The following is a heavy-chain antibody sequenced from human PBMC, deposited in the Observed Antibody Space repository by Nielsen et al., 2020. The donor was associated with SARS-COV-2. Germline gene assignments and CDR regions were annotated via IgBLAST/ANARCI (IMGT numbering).Heavy chain of an antibody. V-gene: IGHV3-73*01. CDR3: TRPNMARSGNYY. CDR2: IRSKANSYAT. Sequence: GESLKISCAASGFTFSGSAMHWVRQASGKGLEWVGRIRSKANSYATSYGASVKGRLSISRDDSKNAAYLHLNGLKIEDTAVYYCTRPNMARSGNYYWGQGTLVTVSS. J-gene: IGHJ4*02. D-gene: IGHD4-23*01. CDR1: GFTFSGSA.